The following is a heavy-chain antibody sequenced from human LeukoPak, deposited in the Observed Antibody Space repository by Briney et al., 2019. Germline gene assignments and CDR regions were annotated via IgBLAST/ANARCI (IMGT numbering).Heavy chain of an antibody. J-gene: IGHJ4*02. V-gene: IGHV3-23*01. CDR2: ISASGTIT. CDR3: AYLGLSSDWNDVPGPQIEY. CDR1: GFTFTDFA. Sequence: PGGSLRLSCGASGFTFTDFAMNWVRQAPRKGLEWVSTISASGTITYYADSVKGRCTISRDYSKNTVHLQMNSLRAEDTAVYYCAYLGLSSDWNDVPGPQIEYWGQGTLVSVSS. D-gene: IGHD1-1*01.